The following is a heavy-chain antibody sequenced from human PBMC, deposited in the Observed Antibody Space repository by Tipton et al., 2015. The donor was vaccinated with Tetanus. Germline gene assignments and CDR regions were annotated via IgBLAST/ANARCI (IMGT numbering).Heavy chain of an antibody. V-gene: IGHV3-23*01. CDR2: ISGSRLTP. CDR1: GFTFKSYT. J-gene: IGHJ6*04. Sequence: SLRFSCTASGFTFKSYTLNWVRQAPGNGLEWVAAISGSRLTPYYADSVKGRFTISRDNSKNTLSLQLNSLRADDTAIYYCAKEALGVLNLWGKGTTVIVSS. D-gene: IGHD1-14*01. CDR3: AKEALGVLNL.